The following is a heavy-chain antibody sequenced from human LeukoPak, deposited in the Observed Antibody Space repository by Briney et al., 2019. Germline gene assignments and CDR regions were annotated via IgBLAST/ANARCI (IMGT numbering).Heavy chain of an antibody. Sequence: GASAKVSCKASGYTFTSYGISWVRQAPGQGLEWMGWIGAYNGNTNYAQKLQGRVTMTTDTSTSTAYMELRSLRSDDTAVYYCARDFLSKQWLVRSDYWGQGTLVTVSS. CDR2: IGAYNGNT. V-gene: IGHV1-18*01. D-gene: IGHD6-19*01. CDR1: GYTFTSYG. CDR3: ARDFLSKQWLVRSDY. J-gene: IGHJ4*02.